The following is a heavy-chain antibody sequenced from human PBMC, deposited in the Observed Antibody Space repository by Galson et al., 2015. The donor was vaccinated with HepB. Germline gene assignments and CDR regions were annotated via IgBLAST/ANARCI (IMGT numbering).Heavy chain of an antibody. D-gene: IGHD3-22*01. CDR2: IKQDGSEE. J-gene: IGHJ4*02. Sequence: SLRLSCAASGFTFSSYWMSWVRQAPGKGLEWVANIKQDGSEEYYVDSVKGRFTISRDNAKNSLYLQMNSLRAEDTAVYYCARPPYYYDSSARRGGDYWGQGTLVTVSS. CDR3: ARPPYYYDSSARRGGDY. V-gene: IGHV3-7*01. CDR1: GFTFSSYW.